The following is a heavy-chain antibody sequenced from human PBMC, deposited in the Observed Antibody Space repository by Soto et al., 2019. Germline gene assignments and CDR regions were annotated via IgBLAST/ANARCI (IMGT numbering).Heavy chain of an antibody. CDR3: AHRRRESYFDH. V-gene: IGHV2-5*02. CDR2: IYWDDDK. J-gene: IGHJ4*02. D-gene: IGHD1-26*01. CDR1: GFSLSTSGVG. Sequence: QITLKESGPPLVKPTQTLTLTCTFSGFSLSTSGVGVGWIHQPPGKALEWLALIYWDDDKRYSPSLKSRLTIPKDPSKNQGLLTMTNMDPFDTATYYCAHRRRESYFDHWGQGTLVTGSS.